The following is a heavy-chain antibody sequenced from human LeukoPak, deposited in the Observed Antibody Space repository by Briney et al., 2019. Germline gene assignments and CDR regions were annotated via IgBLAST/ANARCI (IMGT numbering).Heavy chain of an antibody. CDR1: HVSISTYY. CDR3: ARDIYGSGQVWFDT. Sequence: PSETLSLTCTVSHVSISTYYWSWIRQHPGKGLEWMGYIHYSGSTNYNPSLKSRVTISVDASKRHLSLMLRSVTAADTAVYYCARDIYGSGQVWFDTWGQGRLVTVSS. J-gene: IGHJ5*02. CDR2: IHYSGST. D-gene: IGHD3-10*01. V-gene: IGHV4-59*01.